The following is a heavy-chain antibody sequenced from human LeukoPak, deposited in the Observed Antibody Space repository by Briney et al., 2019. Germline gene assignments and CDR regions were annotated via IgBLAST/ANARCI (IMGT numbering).Heavy chain of an antibody. CDR3: ARDGLGVADLDY. CDR1: GFMFSSYA. D-gene: IGHD2-15*01. Sequence: PGGSLRLSCVASGFMFSSYAMNWVRQAPGEGLEWLSYISSSGTTIYSADSVKGRFTISRDNAKNSLYLHMNSLRGEDTAAYYCARDGLGVADLDYWGQGTLVTVSS. CDR2: ISSSGTTI. J-gene: IGHJ4*02. V-gene: IGHV3-48*03.